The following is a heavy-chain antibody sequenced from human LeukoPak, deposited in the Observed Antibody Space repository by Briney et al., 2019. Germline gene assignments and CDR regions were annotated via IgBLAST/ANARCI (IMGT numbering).Heavy chain of an antibody. CDR3: ASSQPTTRCIFDC. Sequence: PSETLSLPYTVSGGSISSYYWSCIRQPAGKGLEWIGRIFTSGSTNYNPSLKSRVTVSVDTSKNQFSLKLSSVTAADTAVYYCASSQPTTRCIFDCWGQGPLVTVSS. J-gene: IGHJ4*02. V-gene: IGHV4-4*07. CDR1: GGSISSYY. CDR2: IFTSGST. D-gene: IGHD1-26*01.